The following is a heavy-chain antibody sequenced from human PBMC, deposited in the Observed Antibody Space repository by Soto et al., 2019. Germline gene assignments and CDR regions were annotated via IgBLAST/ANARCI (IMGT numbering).Heavy chain of an antibody. CDR3: GKVLVGATGHADSDS. CDR2: IDYNGVT. CDR1: GGSIYRSGYY. D-gene: IGHD2-15*01. Sequence: TSETLSLTCTVSGGSIYRSGYYWGWIRQPPGRGLEWIGNIDYNGVTYSNPSLKSRVTISRDTSKNQFSLKLTSVTAADTALYYCGKVLVGATGHADSDSWGPGTLVTVSS. J-gene: IGHJ4*02. V-gene: IGHV4-39*01.